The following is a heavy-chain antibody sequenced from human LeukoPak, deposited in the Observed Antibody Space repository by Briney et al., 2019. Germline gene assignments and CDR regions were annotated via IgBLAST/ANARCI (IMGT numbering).Heavy chain of an antibody. Sequence: GGSLRLSCAASGFTFSTHGMHWVRQAPGEGLEWVAVIYYDGNQKYYGDSVKGRFTVSRDVSENMLYLQMSSLRADDTAVYYCARGGVATAWGAFDVWGQGTMVTVSS. D-gene: IGHD4-23*01. J-gene: IGHJ3*01. CDR2: IYYDGNQK. V-gene: IGHV3-33*08. CDR1: GFTFSTHG. CDR3: ARGGVATAWGAFDV.